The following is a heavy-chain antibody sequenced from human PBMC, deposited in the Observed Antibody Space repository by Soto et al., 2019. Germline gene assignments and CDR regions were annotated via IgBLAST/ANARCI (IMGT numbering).Heavy chain of an antibody. V-gene: IGHV4-31*03. CDR2: IYYSGST. D-gene: IGHD2-15*01. Sequence: SETLSLTCTVSGGSISSGGYYWSWIRQHPGKGLEWIGYIYYSGSTYYNPSLKSRVTISVDTSKNQFSLKLSSVTAADTAVYYCARRTEGWYYMDVWGKGTTVTVSS. J-gene: IGHJ6*03. CDR1: GGSISSGGYY. CDR3: ARRTEGWYYMDV.